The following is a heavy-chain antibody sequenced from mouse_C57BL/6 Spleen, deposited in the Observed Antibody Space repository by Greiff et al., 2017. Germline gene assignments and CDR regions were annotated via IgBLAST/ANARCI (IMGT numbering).Heavy chain of an antibody. D-gene: IGHD1-1*01. Sequence: QVQLQQSGAELARPGASVKLSCKASGYTFTSYGISWVKQRTGQGLEWIGEIYPRSGNTYYNEKFKGKATLTADKSSSTAYMELRGLTSEDSAVYFCARSTVVAEGYFDVWGTGTTVTVSS. V-gene: IGHV1-81*01. CDR2: IYPRSGNT. CDR1: GYTFTSYG. J-gene: IGHJ1*03. CDR3: ARSTVVAEGYFDV.